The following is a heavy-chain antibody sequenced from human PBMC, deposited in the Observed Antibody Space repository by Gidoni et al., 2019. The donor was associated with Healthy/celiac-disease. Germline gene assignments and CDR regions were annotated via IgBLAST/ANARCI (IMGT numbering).Heavy chain of an antibody. CDR3: ARDGYSSGWYLNYYYYGMDV. J-gene: IGHJ6*02. CDR2: ISSSSSYI. CDR1: GSTLVTYG. Sequence: EWQLLSPGEAWVNPGGSLSPPGPAPGSTLVTYGMNWVRQAPGKGLEWVSSISSSSSYIYYADSVKGRFTISRDNAKNSLYLQMNSLRAEDTAVYYCARDGYSSGWYLNYYYYGMDVWGQGTTVTVSS. D-gene: IGHD6-19*01. V-gene: IGHV3-21*01.